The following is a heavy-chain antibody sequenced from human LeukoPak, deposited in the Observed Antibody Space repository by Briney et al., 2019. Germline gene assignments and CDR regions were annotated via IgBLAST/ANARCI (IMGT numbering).Heavy chain of an antibody. V-gene: IGHV4-59*01. D-gene: IGHD1-1*01. J-gene: IGHJ4*02. CDR3: ARDGTSGFDY. CDR2: IYYSGNT. Sequence: SETLSLTCTVSGGSISTYYWTWIRQPPGKGLEWIGYIYYSGNTNYNPSLKSRVTISVDTSNNQFSLILHSVTAADTAIYYCARDGTSGFDYWGPGILVTVSS. CDR1: GGSISTYY.